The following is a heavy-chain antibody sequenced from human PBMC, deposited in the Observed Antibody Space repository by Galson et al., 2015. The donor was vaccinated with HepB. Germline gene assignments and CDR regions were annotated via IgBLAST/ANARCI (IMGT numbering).Heavy chain of an antibody. V-gene: IGHV3-9*01. D-gene: IGHD4-17*01. CDR3: AKEGHYGHFDY. J-gene: IGHJ4*02. CDR1: GFTFDDYA. Sequence: SLRLSCAASGFTFDDYAMHWVRQAPGKGLEWVSGISWNSGSIGYADSVKGRFTISRDNAKNSLYLQMNSLRAEDTALYYCAKEGHYGHFDYWGQGTLVTVSS. CDR2: ISWNSGSI.